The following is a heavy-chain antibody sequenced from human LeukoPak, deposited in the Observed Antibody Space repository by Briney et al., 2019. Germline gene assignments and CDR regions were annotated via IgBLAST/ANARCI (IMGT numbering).Heavy chain of an antibody. CDR3: ARSYGSGSYYMGYYYYGMDV. V-gene: IGHV5-51*01. J-gene: IGHJ6*02. CDR1: GYSFTSYW. Sequence: GESLKTSRKGSGYSFTSYWIGWVRQMPGKSLEWMGIIYPGDSDTRYSPSFQGQVTISADKSISTAYLQWSSLKASDTAMYYCARSYGSGSYYMGYYYYGMDVWGQGTTVTVSS. D-gene: IGHD3-10*01. CDR2: IYPGDSDT.